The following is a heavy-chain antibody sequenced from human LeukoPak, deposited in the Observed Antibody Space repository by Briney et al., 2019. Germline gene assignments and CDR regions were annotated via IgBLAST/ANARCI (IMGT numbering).Heavy chain of an antibody. V-gene: IGHV4-34*01. J-gene: IGHJ4*02. Sequence: SETLSLTCAVYGGSFSGYYWSWIRQPPGKGLEWIGEINHSGSTNYNPSLKSRVTISVDTSKNQFSLKLSSVTAADTAVYYCARLRGSGSYYNQPRKYYFDYWGQGTLVTVSS. CDR3: ARLRGSGSYYNQPRKYYFDY. D-gene: IGHD3-10*01. CDR2: INHSGST. CDR1: GGSFSGYY.